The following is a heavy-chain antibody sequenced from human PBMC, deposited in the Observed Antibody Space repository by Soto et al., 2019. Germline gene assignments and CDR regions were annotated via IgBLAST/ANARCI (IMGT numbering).Heavy chain of an antibody. CDR1: GFTFSSYG. D-gene: IGHD4-17*01. CDR3: ARDIHYGPPWELADD. V-gene: IGHV3-33*01. CDR2: IWYDGSNK. Sequence: GSLRLSCAASGFTFSSYGMHWVRQAPGKGLEWVAVIWYDGSNKYYADSVKGRFTISRDNSKNTLYLQMNSLRAEDTAVYYCARDIHYGPPWELADDRGQGTLVTVSS. J-gene: IGHJ4*02.